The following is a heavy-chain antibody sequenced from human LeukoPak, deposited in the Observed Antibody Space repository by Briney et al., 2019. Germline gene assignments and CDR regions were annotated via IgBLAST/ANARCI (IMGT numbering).Heavy chain of an antibody. D-gene: IGHD3-9*01. CDR1: GFTFSTYN. CDR3: ARGHYDILTASYKWTPDY. Sequence: GGSLRLSCAASGFTFSTYNMNWVRQAPGKGLEWVSSITSGGTYTYYADSVKGRFTTSRDNAKNSLSLQLSSLRAEDSAVYYCARGHYDILTASYKWTPDYWGQGILVTVSS. V-gene: IGHV3-21*06. CDR2: ITSGGTYT. J-gene: IGHJ4*02.